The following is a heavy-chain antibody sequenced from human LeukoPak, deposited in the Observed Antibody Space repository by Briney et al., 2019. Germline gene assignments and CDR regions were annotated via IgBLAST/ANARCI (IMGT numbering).Heavy chain of an antibody. CDR3: ARDRPITSYFDY. CDR1: GGSISSYY. CDR2: IYTSGST. V-gene: IGHV4-4*07. D-gene: IGHD3-16*01. J-gene: IGHJ4*02. Sequence: PSETLSLTCTVSGGSISSYYWSWIRKPAGKGLEWIGRIYTSGSTNYNPSLKSRVTMSVDTSKNQFSLKQSSVTAADTAVYYCARDRPITSYFDYWGQGTLVTVSS.